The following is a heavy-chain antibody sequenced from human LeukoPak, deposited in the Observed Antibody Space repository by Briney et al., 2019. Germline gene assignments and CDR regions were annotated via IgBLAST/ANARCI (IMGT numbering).Heavy chain of an antibody. J-gene: IGHJ4*02. D-gene: IGHD4-23*01. V-gene: IGHV1-18*01. CDR1: GYTFINYD. CDR3: ARQGYGGNPQGAAYY. Sequence: ASVKVSCKASGYTFINYDFSWVRQAPGQGLEWMGWMSTYNGNTNYAQKLQSRVTMTTDTSTSTANRELRSLRSDDTAVYYCARQGYGGNPQGAAYYSGQGTLVTVSS. CDR2: MSTYNGNT.